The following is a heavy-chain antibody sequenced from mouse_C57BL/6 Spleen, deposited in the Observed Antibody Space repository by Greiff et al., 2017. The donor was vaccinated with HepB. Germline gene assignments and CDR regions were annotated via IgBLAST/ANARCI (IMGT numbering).Heavy chain of an antibody. CDR1: GYTFTSYW. J-gene: IGHJ4*01. CDR2: IYPGNSDT. CDR3: TTGAYGSSFYYAMDY. D-gene: IGHD1-1*01. V-gene: IGHV1-5*01. Sequence: EVQLQESGTVLARPGASVKMSCKTSGYTFTSYWMHWVKQRPGQGLEWIGAIYPGNSDTSYNQKFKGKAKLTAVTSASTAYMELSSLTNEDSAVYYCTTGAYGSSFYYAMDYWGQGTSVTVSS.